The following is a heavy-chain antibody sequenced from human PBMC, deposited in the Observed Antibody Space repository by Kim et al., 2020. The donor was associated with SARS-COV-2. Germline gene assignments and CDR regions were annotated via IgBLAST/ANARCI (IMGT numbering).Heavy chain of an antibody. D-gene: IGHD3-22*01. V-gene: IGHV3-30*18. J-gene: IGHJ4*02. CDR2: ISYDGRNK. Sequence: GGSLRLSCAASGFTFSNYGMHWVRQAPGKGLEWVAVISYDGRNKYYGDSVKGRFTISRDNSKNTLYLQMNSLRAEDTAVCYCAKDRLYDSSGHYYSFDYWGQGTLVTVSS. CDR3: AKDRLYDSSGHYYSFDY. CDR1: GFTFSNYG.